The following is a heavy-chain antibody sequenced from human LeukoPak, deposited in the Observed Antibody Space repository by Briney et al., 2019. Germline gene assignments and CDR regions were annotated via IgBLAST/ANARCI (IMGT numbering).Heavy chain of an antibody. D-gene: IGHD4-17*01. CDR1: GGSISSSSYY. J-gene: IGHJ4*02. V-gene: IGHV4-39*01. CDR2: IYYSGST. CDR3: ARHGRDGDYVAY. Sequence: SSETLSLTCTVSGGSISSSSYYWGWIRQPPGKGLEWIGSIYYSGSTYYNPSLKSRVTISVDTSKNQFSLKLSSVTAADTAVYYCARHGRDGDYVAYWGQGTLVTVSS.